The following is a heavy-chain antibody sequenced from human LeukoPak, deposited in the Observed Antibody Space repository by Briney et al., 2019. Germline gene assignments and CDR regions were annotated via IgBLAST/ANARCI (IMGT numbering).Heavy chain of an antibody. CDR1: GFSFSSYN. CDR3: ARDYVYAFDY. D-gene: IGHD2/OR15-2a*01. Sequence: GGSLRLSCAPSGFSFSSYNINWVRQAPGKGLEWVSYISGDGNAKHYTDPVKGRFTISRDNAKNALYLQMNSLRAEDTAVYFCARDYVYAFDYWGQGTLVTVSS. CDR2: ISGDGNAK. J-gene: IGHJ4*02. V-gene: IGHV3-48*01.